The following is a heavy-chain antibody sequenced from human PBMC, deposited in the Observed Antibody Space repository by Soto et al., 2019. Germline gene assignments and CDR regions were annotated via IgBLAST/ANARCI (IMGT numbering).Heavy chain of an antibody. J-gene: IGHJ5*02. V-gene: IGHV1-18*01. CDR2: IGADNGDT. CDR3: ARDWKGAEGFDP. CDR1: GYTFSTYG. D-gene: IGHD1-1*01. Sequence: QVQLVQSGAEVKKPGASVKVSCKASGYTFSTYGFSWVRQAPGQGLEWMGWIGADNGDTNYAQNFQGRVTMATDTSTTPSDMELRSLTSHDTAVYFCARDWKGAEGFDPWGQGTLVTVSS.